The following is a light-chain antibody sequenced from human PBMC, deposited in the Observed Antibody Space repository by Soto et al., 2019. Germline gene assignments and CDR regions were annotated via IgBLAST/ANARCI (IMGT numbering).Light chain of an antibody. Sequence: DIAMTQSPLSLPVTPGEPASISCRSSQTLLHSNGYNYLDWYLQKPGQSPQLLIYLGSNRASGVPDRVSGSGSGTDFTLKISRVEAEDVGVFYCMQGLRPMYTFGQGTKLEIK. V-gene: IGKV2-28*01. CDR3: MQGLRPMYT. CDR1: QTLLHSNGYNY. CDR2: LGS. J-gene: IGKJ2*01.